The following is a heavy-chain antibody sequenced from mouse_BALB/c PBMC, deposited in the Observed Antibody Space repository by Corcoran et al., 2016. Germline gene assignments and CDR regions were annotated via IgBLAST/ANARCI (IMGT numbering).Heavy chain of an antibody. D-gene: IGHD2-4*01. V-gene: IGHV1-26*01. CDR1: GYSFTGYY. CDR3: ARCYYDYDERGSYYAMDY. J-gene: IGHJ4*01. Sequence: EVQLQQSGPELVKPGASVKISCKASGYSFTGYYMHWVKQSHVKSLEWIGRINPYNGATSYNQNFKDKASLTVDKSSSTAYMELRSLTSEDSAVYYCARCYYDYDERGSYYAMDYWGQGTSVTVSS. CDR2: INPYNGAT.